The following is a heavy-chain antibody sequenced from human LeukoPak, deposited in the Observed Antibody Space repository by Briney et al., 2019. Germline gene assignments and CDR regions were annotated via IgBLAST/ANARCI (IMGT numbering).Heavy chain of an antibody. Sequence: PGDTLSLACAVYGGSFSVYYWSWIRQPPGKGLEWIGEINLSGSTNYNTSLKSRVTISVDTSKNQFSLKLSSVTAADTAVYYCARGKRYDPGSYYYYYYGMDVWGQGTTVTVSS. CDR1: GGSFSVYY. J-gene: IGHJ6*02. V-gene: IGHV4-34*01. CDR2: INLSGST. D-gene: IGHD1-26*01. CDR3: ARGKRYDPGSYYYYYYGMDV.